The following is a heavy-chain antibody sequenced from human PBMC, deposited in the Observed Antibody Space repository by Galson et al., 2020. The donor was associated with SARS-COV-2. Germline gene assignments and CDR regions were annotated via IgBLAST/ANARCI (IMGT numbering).Heavy chain of an antibody. D-gene: IGHD1-26*01. CDR2: INHSGST. Sequence: SETLSLTCAVYGGSFSGYYWSWIRQPPGKGLEWIGEINHSGSTNYNPSLKSRVTISVDTSKNQFSLKLSSVTAADTAVYYCARDSRRRAGSDYWGQGTLVTVSS. CDR1: GGSFSGYY. CDR3: ARDSRRRAGSDY. V-gene: IGHV4-34*01. J-gene: IGHJ4*02.